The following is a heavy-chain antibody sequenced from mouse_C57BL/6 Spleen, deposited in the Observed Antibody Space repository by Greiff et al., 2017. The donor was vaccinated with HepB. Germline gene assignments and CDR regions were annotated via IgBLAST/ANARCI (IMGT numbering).Heavy chain of an antibody. CDR3: AREEDYDGTWFAY. CDR2: INPSSGYT. V-gene: IGHV1-4*01. J-gene: IGHJ3*01. Sequence: VQLQQSGAELARPGASVKMSCKASGYTFTSYTMHWVKQRPGQGLEWIGYINPSSGYTKYNQKFKDKATLTADKSSSTAYMQLSSLTSEDSAVYYCAREEDYDGTWFAYWGQGTLVTVSA. D-gene: IGHD2-4*01. CDR1: GYTFTSYT.